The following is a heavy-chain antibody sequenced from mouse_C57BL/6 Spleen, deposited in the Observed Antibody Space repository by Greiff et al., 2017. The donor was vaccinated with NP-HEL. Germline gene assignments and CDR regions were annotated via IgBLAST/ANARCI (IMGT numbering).Heavy chain of an antibody. Sequence: QVQLQQSGAELVRPGTSVKVSCKASGYAFTNYLIEWVKQRPGQGLEWIGVINPGSGGTNYNEKFKGKATLTADKSSSTAYMQLSSLTSEDSAVYFCARSLYYGSSYRYFDYWGQGTTLTVSS. CDR3: ARSLYYGSSYRYFDY. CDR2: INPGSGGT. CDR1: GYAFTNYL. J-gene: IGHJ2*01. V-gene: IGHV1-54*01. D-gene: IGHD1-1*01.